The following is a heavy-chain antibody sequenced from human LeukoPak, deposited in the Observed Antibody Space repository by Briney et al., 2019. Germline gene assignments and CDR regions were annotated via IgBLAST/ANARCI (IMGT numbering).Heavy chain of an antibody. Sequence: GGSLRLSCAASGFTFSNYWMSWVRQAPGRGLEWVANINEDGSQKPYVDSVKGRFTISRDNTKNSLYLQLNSLRADDTALYYCARVDSRATTWCYDYWGQGTLVTVSS. V-gene: IGHV3-7*04. CDR3: ARVDSRATTWCYDY. CDR2: INEDGSQK. D-gene: IGHD4/OR15-4a*01. J-gene: IGHJ4*02. CDR1: GFTFSNYW.